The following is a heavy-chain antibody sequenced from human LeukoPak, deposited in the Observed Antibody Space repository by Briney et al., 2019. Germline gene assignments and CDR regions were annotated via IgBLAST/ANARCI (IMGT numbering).Heavy chain of an antibody. CDR3: AKSDDRLGSSGYY. CDR1: GFTFSSYA. J-gene: IGHJ4*02. D-gene: IGHD3-22*01. V-gene: IGHV3-23*01. Sequence: GGSLRLSCAASGFTFSSYAMSWVRQAPGKGLEWVSGISGSGGSTYYADSVKGRFTISRDNSKNTLYLQMNSLRAEDTAVYYCAKSDDRLGSSGYYRGQGTLVTVSS. CDR2: ISGSGGST.